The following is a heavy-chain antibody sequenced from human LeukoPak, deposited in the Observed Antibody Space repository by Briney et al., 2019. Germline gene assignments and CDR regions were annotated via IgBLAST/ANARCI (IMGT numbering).Heavy chain of an antibody. V-gene: IGHV1-8*03. D-gene: IGHD1-26*01. CDR1: GYTFTSYD. CDR2: MNPNSGNT. CDR3: ARGSPYSGSYSDY. J-gene: IGHJ4*02. Sequence: ATVKVSCKASGYTFTSYDINWVRQATGQGLEWMGWMNPNSGNTGYAQKFQGRVTITRNTSISTAYMELSSLRSEDTAVYYCARGSPYSGSYSDYWGQGTLVTVSS.